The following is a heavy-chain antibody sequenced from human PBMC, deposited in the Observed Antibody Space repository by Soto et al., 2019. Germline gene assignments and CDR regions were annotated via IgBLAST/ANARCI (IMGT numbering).Heavy chain of an antibody. CDR3: ARILGGGSYLYYFDY. CDR2: IDWDDDK. J-gene: IGHJ4*02. D-gene: IGHD1-26*01. Sequence: SGPTLVNPTQTLTLTCTFSGFSLSTSGMCVSWIGQPPGKALEWLALIDWDDDKYYSTSLKTRLTISKDTPKNQVVLTMTNMDPVDTATYYCARILGGGSYLYYFDYWGQGTLVTVSS. V-gene: IGHV2-70*01. CDR1: GFSLSTSGMC.